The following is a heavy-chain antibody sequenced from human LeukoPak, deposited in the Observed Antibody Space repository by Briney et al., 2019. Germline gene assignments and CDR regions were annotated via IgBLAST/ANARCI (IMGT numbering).Heavy chain of an antibody. CDR1: GFTFSSYA. V-gene: IGHV3-23*01. J-gene: IGHJ4*02. CDR2: ISGSGGST. D-gene: IGHD3-3*01. CDR3: ANALKSGQTIFGVVIISQHYFDY. Sequence: GGSLRLSCAASGFTFSSYAMSWVRQAPGKGLEWVSAISGSGGSTYYADSVKGRFTISRDNSKNTLYLQMNSLRAEDTAVYYCANALKSGQTIFGVVIISQHYFDYWGQGTLVTVSS.